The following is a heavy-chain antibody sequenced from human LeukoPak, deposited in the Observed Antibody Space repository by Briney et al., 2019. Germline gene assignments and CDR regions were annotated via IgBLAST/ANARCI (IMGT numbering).Heavy chain of an antibody. V-gene: IGHV1-2*06. CDR3: AREEGYYDYVWGSYRSGFDY. J-gene: IGHJ4*02. CDR1: GYTFTGYY. D-gene: IGHD3-16*02. Sequence: GASVKVSCKASGYTFTGYYMHWVRQAPGQGLEWMGRINPNSGGTNYAQKFQGRVTMTRDTAISTAYMELSRLRSDDTAVYYCAREEGYYDYVWGSYRSGFDYWGQGTLVTVSS. CDR2: INPNSGGT.